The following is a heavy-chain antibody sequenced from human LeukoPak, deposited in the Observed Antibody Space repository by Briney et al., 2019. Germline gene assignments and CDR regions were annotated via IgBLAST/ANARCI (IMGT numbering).Heavy chain of an antibody. J-gene: IGHJ4*02. CDR3: ARGGGYYLG. D-gene: IGHD3-22*01. CDR1: GGSISRYY. Sequence: PSETLSLTCTVSGGSISRYYWSWIRKPPGKGLEWFGYVYDSGTTNYNPSLKSRVTISVDTSKNQFSLKLSSVTAADTAVYYCARGGGYYLGWGQGALVTVSS. CDR2: VYDSGTT. V-gene: IGHV4-59*08.